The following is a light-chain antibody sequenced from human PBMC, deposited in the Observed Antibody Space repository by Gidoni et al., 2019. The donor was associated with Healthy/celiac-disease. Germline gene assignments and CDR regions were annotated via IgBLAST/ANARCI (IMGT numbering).Light chain of an antibody. CDR1: QGLSSY. Sequence: AIRMTQSPSSLSASTGDRVTITCRASQGLSSYLAWYQQKPGKAPKLLIYAASTLQSGVPSRFSGSGSGKDFTLTISCLQSEDFATYYCQQYYSYPLTFGGGTKVEIK. CDR3: QQYYSYPLT. J-gene: IGKJ4*01. V-gene: IGKV1-8*01. CDR2: AAS.